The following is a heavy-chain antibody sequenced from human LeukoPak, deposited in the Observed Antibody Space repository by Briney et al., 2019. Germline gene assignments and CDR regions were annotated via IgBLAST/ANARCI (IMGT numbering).Heavy chain of an antibody. J-gene: IGHJ3*02. CDR2: FDPEDGET. Sequence: ASVKVSCKVSGYTLTELSTHWVRQAPGKGLEWMGGFDPEDGETIYAQKFQGRVTMTEDTSTDTAYMELSSLRSEDTAVYYCARGSSRSPRDAFDIWGQGTMVTVSS. CDR3: ARGSSRSPRDAFDI. V-gene: IGHV1-24*01. CDR1: GYTLTELS.